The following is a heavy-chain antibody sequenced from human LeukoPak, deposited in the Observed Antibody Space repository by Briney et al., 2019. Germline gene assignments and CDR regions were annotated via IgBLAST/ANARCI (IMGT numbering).Heavy chain of an antibody. J-gene: IGHJ6*02. Sequence: PGTSLRLSCAASGFTFSSYGMHWLRQAPGKGLEWVAAIWYDGNNKYYADSAKGRFAISRDNSKDTLYLVMNSLRPEDTAVYYCAREPSTSQPVGYCSGGSCYGNYYYGMDVWGQGTTVTVSS. V-gene: IGHV3-33*01. CDR2: IWYDGNNK. D-gene: IGHD2-15*01. CDR3: AREPSTSQPVGYCSGGSCYGNYYYGMDV. CDR1: GFTFSSYG.